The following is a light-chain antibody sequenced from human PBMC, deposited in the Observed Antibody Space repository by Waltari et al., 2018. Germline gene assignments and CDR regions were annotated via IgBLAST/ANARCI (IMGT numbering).Light chain of an antibody. Sequence: QSVLTQPPAASGTPGQRVTISCSGSRSNIGNNLVYWYQQFPGTAPKLLIYKNYVRPSGVPDRFSGSRSGTSASRAISGLRSEDEADYYCASWDDRLSGYVFGPGTKVIVL. CDR1: RSNIGNNL. CDR2: KNY. V-gene: IGLV1-47*01. J-gene: IGLJ1*01. CDR3: ASWDDRLSGYV.